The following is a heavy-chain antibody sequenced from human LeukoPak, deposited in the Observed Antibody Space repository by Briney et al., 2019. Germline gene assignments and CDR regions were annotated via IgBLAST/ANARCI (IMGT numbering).Heavy chain of an antibody. CDR3: ASEQEYSGSIPEGYFDY. CDR2: INPNSGGT. CDR1: GYTFTGYY. V-gene: IGHV1-2*02. D-gene: IGHD1-26*01. J-gene: IGHJ4*02. Sequence: ASVKVSCKASGYTFTGYYMHWVRQAPGQGLEWMGWINPNSGGTNYAQKFQGRVTMTRDTSISTAYMELSRLRSDDTAVYYCASEQEYSGSIPEGYFDYWGQGTLVTVSS.